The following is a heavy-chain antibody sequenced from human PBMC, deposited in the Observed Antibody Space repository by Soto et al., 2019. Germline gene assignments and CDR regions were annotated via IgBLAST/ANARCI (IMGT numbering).Heavy chain of an antibody. D-gene: IGHD3-9*01. CDR1: GGSVSSSSYY. Sequence: QLQLQESGPGLVKPSETLSLTCTVSGGSVSSSSYYWGWVRQPPGKGLEWIGSVYYSGSTYYNPSLESRVTISVDKSKNQFSLKRMSLSAADTAVYYCGRLEGLATISYYFDYWGQGALVTVSS. CDR3: GRLEGLATISYYFDY. V-gene: IGHV4-39*01. CDR2: VYYSGST. J-gene: IGHJ4*02.